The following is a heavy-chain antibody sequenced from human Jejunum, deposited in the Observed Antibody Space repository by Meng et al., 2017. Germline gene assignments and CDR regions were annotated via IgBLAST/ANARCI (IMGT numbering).Heavy chain of an antibody. V-gene: IGHV2-5*01. CDR2: IYWNDDK. D-gene: IGHD4/OR15-4a*01. Sequence: QIALEESSPTHVKPRQTLTLTCTFSGFSFTARREGVGWIRQPPGKALEWLALIYWNDDKRHSPSLQSRLTITKDTSKNQVILKMTDMDPLDTATYYCAHTDQRWDHGQYAYDKWGQGSLVTVSS. J-gene: IGHJ4*02. CDR1: GFSFTARREG. CDR3: AHTDQRWDHGQYAYDK.